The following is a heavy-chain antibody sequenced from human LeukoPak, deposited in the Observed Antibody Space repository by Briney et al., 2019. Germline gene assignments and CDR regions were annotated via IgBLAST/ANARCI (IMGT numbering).Heavy chain of an antibody. CDR1: GGSFSGYY. D-gene: IGHD3-22*01. Sequence: SETLSLTCAASGGSFSGYYWSWIRQPPGKGLEWIGEINHSGSTNYNPSLKRRVTISVDTTKNHFSLKLSSVTAADTAVYYCASGTWGFYDTTVGVYWGQGTLVTVSS. V-gene: IGHV4-34*01. J-gene: IGHJ4*02. CDR2: INHSGST. CDR3: ASGTWGFYDTTVGVY.